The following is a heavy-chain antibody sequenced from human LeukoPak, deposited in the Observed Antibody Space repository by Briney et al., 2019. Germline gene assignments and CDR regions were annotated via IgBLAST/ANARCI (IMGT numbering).Heavy chain of an antibody. Sequence: GGSLRLSCAASGFTFDDYAMHWVRQAPGKGLEWVSGISWNSGSIGYADSVKGRFTISRDNAKNSLYLQVNSLRAEDTALYYCAKDMRAVAGTFDYWGQGTLVTVSS. CDR3: AKDMRAVAGTFDY. CDR1: GFTFDDYA. J-gene: IGHJ4*02. D-gene: IGHD6-19*01. V-gene: IGHV3-9*01. CDR2: ISWNSGSI.